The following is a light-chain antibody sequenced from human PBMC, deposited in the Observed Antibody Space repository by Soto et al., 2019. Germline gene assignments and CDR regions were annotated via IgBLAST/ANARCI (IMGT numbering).Light chain of an antibody. J-gene: IGKJ4*01. CDR2: GAS. Sequence: EIVMTQSPAPLSVSQGERATLSCRASQSVSSNLAWYQQKPGQAPRLLIYGASTRATGIPARFSGSGSGTEFTLTISILQSEDFAVYYCQQSNNWPLTFGGGTKVDIK. V-gene: IGKV3-15*01. CDR1: QSVSSN. CDR3: QQSNNWPLT.